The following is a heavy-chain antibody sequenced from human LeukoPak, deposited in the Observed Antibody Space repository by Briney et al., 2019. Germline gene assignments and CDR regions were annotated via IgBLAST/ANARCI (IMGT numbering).Heavy chain of an antibody. J-gene: IGHJ1*01. CDR3: ARAKRYCSSTSCSEYFQH. Sequence: RPSETLSLTCTVSGGSISSYYWSWIRQPPGKGLEWIGYIYYGGSTNYNPSLKSRVTISVDTSKNQFSLKLSSVTAADTAVYYCARAKRYCSSTSCSEYFQHWGQGTLVTVSS. V-gene: IGHV4-59*01. CDR1: GGSISSYY. D-gene: IGHD2-2*01. CDR2: IYYGGST.